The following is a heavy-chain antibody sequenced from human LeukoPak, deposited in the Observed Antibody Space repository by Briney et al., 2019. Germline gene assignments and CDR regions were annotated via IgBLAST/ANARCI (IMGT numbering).Heavy chain of an antibody. Sequence: SETLSLTCAVYGGSFSGYYWSWIRQPPGKGLEWIGEINHSGSTNYNPSLKSRVTISVDTSKNQFSLRLSSVTAADTAVYYCARGLMGANFDYWGQGTLVTVSS. D-gene: IGHD3-16*01. CDR2: INHSGST. V-gene: IGHV4-34*01. CDR3: ARGLMGANFDY. CDR1: GGSFSGYY. J-gene: IGHJ4*02.